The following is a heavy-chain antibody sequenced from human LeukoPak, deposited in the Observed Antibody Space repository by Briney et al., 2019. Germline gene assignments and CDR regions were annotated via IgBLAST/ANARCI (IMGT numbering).Heavy chain of an antibody. J-gene: IGHJ3*02. D-gene: IGHD2-15*01. Sequence: SETLSLTCTVSPYSISSGYFWGWIRQSPGKGLEWIGSMYHSGTTYYNPFLKSGVTISVDTSKNQFSLNLTSVTAADTAVYHCVRASVESGGAFDIWGQGTMVTVSS. CDR1: PYSISSGYF. CDR2: MYHSGTT. V-gene: IGHV4-38-2*02. CDR3: VRASVESGGAFDI.